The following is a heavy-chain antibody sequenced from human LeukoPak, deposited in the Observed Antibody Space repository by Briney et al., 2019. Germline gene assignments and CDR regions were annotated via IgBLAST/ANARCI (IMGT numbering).Heavy chain of an antibody. V-gene: IGHV4-34*01. CDR3: ARRGTTATFFDY. CDR2: INHSGST. CDR1: GGSFSGYY. D-gene: IGHD4-17*01. J-gene: IGHJ4*02. Sequence: SETLSLTCAVYGGSFSGYYWSWIRQPPGKGLEWIGEINHSGSTNYNPSLKSRVTISVDTSKNQFSLKLSSVTAADTAVYYCARRGTTATFFDYWGQGTLVTVSS.